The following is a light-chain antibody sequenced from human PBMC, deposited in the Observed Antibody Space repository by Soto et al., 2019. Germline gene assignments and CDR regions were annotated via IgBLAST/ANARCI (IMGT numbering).Light chain of an antibody. CDR1: SSDVGGYNF. CDR2: DVS. Sequence: QSVLTQPASVSGSPGQSITMSCTGTSSDVGGYNFVSWYQQLPGKAPKLMIYDVSDRPSGVSNRFSGSKSGNTASLTISGLQAEDEADYYCSSYTSSSTVVFGGGTNLTVL. CDR3: SSYTSSSTVV. J-gene: IGLJ2*01. V-gene: IGLV2-14*01.